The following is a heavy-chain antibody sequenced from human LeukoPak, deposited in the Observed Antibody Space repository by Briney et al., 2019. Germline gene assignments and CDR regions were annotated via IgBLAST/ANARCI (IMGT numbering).Heavy chain of an antibody. CDR2: IYYNGST. V-gene: IGHV4-59*01. CDR3: ARGRSNYYGMDV. CDR1: DVSINSYY. D-gene: IGHD1-26*01. Sequence: SETLSLTCSVSDVSINSYYWNWIRRPPGKGLEWIGYIYYNGSTNYSPSLKSRVTMSVDTSKNLFSLKVSSVTAADTAVYYCARGRSNYYGMDVWGQGTTVTVSS. J-gene: IGHJ6*02.